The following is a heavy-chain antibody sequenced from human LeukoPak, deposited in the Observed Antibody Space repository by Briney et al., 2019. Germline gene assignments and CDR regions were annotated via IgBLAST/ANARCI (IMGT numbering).Heavy chain of an antibody. Sequence: GASVKVSCKASGYTFTGYYMHWVRQAPGQGLEWMGWINPNSGGTNYAQKFQGRVTMTRDTSISTAYMELSRLRSDDTAVYYCARMRGYSYGQTDYWGQGTLVTVSS. D-gene: IGHD5-18*01. CDR1: GYTFTGYY. V-gene: IGHV1-2*02. J-gene: IGHJ4*02. CDR2: INPNSGGT. CDR3: ARMRGYSYGQTDY.